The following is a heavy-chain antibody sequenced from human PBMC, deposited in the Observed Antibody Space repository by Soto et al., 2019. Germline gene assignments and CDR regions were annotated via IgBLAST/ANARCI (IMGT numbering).Heavy chain of an antibody. CDR3: AKVCYQSMTVVEGFDY. D-gene: IGHD3-22*01. J-gene: IGHJ4*02. CDR2: ISGSGGST. CDR1: GFTFSSYA. Sequence: PGGSLRLSCAASGFTFSSYAMTWVRQAPGKGLEWVSSISGSGGSTYYADSVKGRFTISRDNSKNTLYLRMNSLRAEDTAVYYCAKVCYQSMTVVEGFDYWGQGTLVTVSS. V-gene: IGHV3-23*01.